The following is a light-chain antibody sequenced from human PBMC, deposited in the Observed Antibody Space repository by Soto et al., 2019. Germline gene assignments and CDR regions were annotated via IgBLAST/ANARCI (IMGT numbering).Light chain of an antibody. V-gene: IGKV1-5*01. J-gene: IGKJ1*01. CDR3: QQYNSYWT. CDR1: QSISIW. Sequence: DIQMTQSPSTLSASVGDRVTIACRASQSISIWLAWYQQKPGKAPKLLIYDASSLESGVPSRFSGSGSGTEFTLTISSMKPDDFATYYCQQYNSYWTFGHGTKVDIK. CDR2: DAS.